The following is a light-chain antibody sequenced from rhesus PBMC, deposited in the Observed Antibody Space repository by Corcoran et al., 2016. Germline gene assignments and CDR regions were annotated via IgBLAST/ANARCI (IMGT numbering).Light chain of an antibody. Sequence: DIQMTQSPSSLSASVGDRVTITCRASQGISNNLAWYKQKPGKVPKLLIYKASTLQSGIPSRFSGSGSGTYFTLTISSLQPEDFATYYCQHGYGILYSFGQGTKVEIK. CDR3: QHGYGILYS. CDR1: QGISNN. V-gene: IGKV1-25*01. J-gene: IGKJ2*01. CDR2: KAS.